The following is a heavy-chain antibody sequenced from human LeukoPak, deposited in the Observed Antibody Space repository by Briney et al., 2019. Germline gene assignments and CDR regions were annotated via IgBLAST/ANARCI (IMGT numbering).Heavy chain of an antibody. Sequence: SETLSLTCTVSGGSISSYYWNWIRQAPGKGLEWIGFIYSSGSTNYNPSLKSRVTISVDTSKNQFSLKLTSVTAADTAVYYCARDSSGYYRIDYWGQGTLVTVSS. J-gene: IGHJ4*02. CDR2: IYSSGST. CDR1: GGSISSYY. D-gene: IGHD3-22*01. CDR3: ARDSSGYYRIDY. V-gene: IGHV4-59*08.